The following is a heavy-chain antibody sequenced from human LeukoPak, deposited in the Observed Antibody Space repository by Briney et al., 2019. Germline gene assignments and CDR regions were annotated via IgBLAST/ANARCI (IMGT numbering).Heavy chain of an antibody. CDR1: GGSISSSSYY. CDR3: ARHFNRYYYYYGLDV. J-gene: IGHJ6*02. Sequence: PSETLSLTCTVSGGSISSSSYYWGWIRQPPGKGLEWIGSIYYSGSTYYNPSLKSRVTISVDTSKNQFSLKLNSVTAADTAVYYCARHFNRYYYYYGLDVWGQGTTVTVSS. V-gene: IGHV4-39*01. CDR2: IYYSGST. D-gene: IGHD1-14*01.